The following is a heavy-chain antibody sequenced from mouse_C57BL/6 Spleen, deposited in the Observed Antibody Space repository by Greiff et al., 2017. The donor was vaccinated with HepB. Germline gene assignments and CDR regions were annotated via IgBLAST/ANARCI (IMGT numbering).Heavy chain of an antibody. V-gene: IGHV1-81*01. CDR1: GYTFTSYG. Sequence: QVQLKQSGAELARPGASVKLSCKASGYTFTSYGISWVKQRTGQGLEWIGEIYPRSGNTYYNEKFKGKATLTADKSSSTAYMELRSLTSEDSAVYFCARSVIYYGNYTEYYWGQGTTLTVSS. D-gene: IGHD2-1*01. CDR2: IYPRSGNT. J-gene: IGHJ2*01. CDR3: ARSVIYYGNYTEYY.